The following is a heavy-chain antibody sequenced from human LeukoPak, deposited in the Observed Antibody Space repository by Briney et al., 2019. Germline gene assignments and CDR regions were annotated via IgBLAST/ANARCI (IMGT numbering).Heavy chain of an antibody. V-gene: IGHV3-7*01. CDR3: ARDGVAAGVYLDC. CDR2: INQDGSEI. J-gene: IGHJ4*02. Sequence: GGSLRLSCAASGFAFSGHWMSWVRQAPGKGLEWVANINQDGSEIYYLDSVKGRFTFSRDNAKNSLYLQMNNLRAEDTAVYYCARDGVAAGVYLDCWGQGNLVTVSS. CDR1: GFAFSGHW. D-gene: IGHD6-13*01.